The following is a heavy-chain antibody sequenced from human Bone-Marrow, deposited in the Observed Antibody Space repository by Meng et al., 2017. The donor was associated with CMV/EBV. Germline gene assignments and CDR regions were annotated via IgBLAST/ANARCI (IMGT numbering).Heavy chain of an antibody. D-gene: IGHD6-19*01. Sequence: GSLRLSCTVSGYSISSGYYWGWIRQPPGKGLEWIGYIYYSGSTNYNPSLKSRVTISVDTSKNQFSLKLSSVTAEDTAVYYCARVREQWQDNWFDPWGQGTLVTVSS. CDR2: IYYSGST. V-gene: IGHV4-38-2*02. CDR1: GYSISSGYY. CDR3: ARVREQWQDNWFDP. J-gene: IGHJ5*02.